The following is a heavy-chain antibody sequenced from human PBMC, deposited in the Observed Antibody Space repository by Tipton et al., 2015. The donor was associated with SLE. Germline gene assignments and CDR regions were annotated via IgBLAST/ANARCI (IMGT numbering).Heavy chain of an antibody. J-gene: IGHJ6*02. V-gene: IGHV4-39*07. Sequence: TLSLTCTVSGGSISSSSYYWGWIRQPPGKGLEWIGSLYYGGNTYYNPSLKSRVIMSVDTSKNQFCLKPSSVTAADTAVYYCARSRWWSYFYYGLDVWGQGTTVTVSS. CDR1: GGSISSSSYY. CDR2: LYYGGNT. CDR3: ARSRWWSYFYYGLDV. D-gene: IGHD2-15*01.